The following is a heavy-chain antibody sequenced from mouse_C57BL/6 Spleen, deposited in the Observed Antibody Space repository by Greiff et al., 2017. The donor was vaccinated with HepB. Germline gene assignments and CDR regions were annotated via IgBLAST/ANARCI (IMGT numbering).Heavy chain of an antibody. D-gene: IGHD1-1*01. J-gene: IGHJ2*01. V-gene: IGHV1-61*01. CDR3: ARTSIYYYGSGYFDY. Sequence: QVQLQQPGAELVRPGSSVKLSSKASGYTFTSYWMDWVKQRPGQGLEWIGNIYPSDSETHYNQKFKDKATLTVDKSSSTAYMQLSSLTSEDSAVYYCARTSIYYYGSGYFDYWGQGTTLTVSS. CDR1: GYTFTSYW. CDR2: IYPSDSET.